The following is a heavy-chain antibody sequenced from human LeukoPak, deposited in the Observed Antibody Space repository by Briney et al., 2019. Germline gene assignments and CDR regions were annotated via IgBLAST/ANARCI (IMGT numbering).Heavy chain of an antibody. D-gene: IGHD3-3*01. J-gene: IGHJ4*02. CDR1: GFTFSDYY. V-gene: IGHV3-11*04. CDR3: TFSFWSGYSDF. Sequence: PGGSLRLSCAASGFTFSDYYMSWIRQAPGKGLEWVSYISSSGSTIYYADSVKGRFTISRDNAKNSLYLQMDSLRAEDTAVYYCTFSFWSGYSDFWGQGTLVTVSS. CDR2: ISSSGSTI.